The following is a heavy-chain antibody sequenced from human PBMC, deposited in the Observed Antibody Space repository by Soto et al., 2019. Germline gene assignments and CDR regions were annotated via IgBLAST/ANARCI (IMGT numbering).Heavy chain of an antibody. CDR3: AYYGSGKGWFDP. Sequence: QVQLQESGPGLVKPSQTLSLTCTVSGGSISSGGYYWSWIRQHPGKGLEWIGYIYYSGSTYYNPSLKNRVTISVDTSKNQFSLKLSSMTAADTAVYYCAYYGSGKGWFDPWGQGTLVTVSS. V-gene: IGHV4-31*03. D-gene: IGHD3-10*01. CDR2: IYYSGST. CDR1: GGSISSGGYY. J-gene: IGHJ5*02.